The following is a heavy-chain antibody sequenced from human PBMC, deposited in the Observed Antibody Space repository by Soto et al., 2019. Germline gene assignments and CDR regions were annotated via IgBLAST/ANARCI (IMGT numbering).Heavy chain of an antibody. Sequence: SETLSLTCTVSGGPISSSSYYWGWIRQPPGKGLEWIGSIYYSGSTYYNPSLKSRVTISVDTSKNQFSLKLSSVTAADTAVYYCARHLSRYYDSSGYSDYWGQGTLVTVSS. D-gene: IGHD3-22*01. CDR3: ARHLSRYYDSSGYSDY. J-gene: IGHJ4*02. CDR2: IYYSGST. CDR1: GGPISSSSYY. V-gene: IGHV4-39*01.